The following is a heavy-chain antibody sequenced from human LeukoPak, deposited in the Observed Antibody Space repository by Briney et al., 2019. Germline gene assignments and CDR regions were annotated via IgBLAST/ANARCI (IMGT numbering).Heavy chain of an antibody. CDR1: GFTFGDYA. CDR3: ARDPTPLWFGESLGY. CDR2: RKQDGSEK. J-gene: IGHJ4*02. D-gene: IGHD3-10*01. V-gene: IGHV3-7*01. Sequence: GGSLRLSCTASGFTFGDYAMTWVRQAPGKGLEWVANRKQDGSEKYYVDSVKGRFTISRDNAKNSLYLQMNSLRAEDTAVYYCARDPTPLWFGESLGYWGQGTLVTVSS.